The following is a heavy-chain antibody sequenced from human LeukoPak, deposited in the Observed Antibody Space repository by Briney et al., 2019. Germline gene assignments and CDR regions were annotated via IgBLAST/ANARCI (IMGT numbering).Heavy chain of an antibody. D-gene: IGHD1-1*01. Sequence: PGGSLRLSCAASGFTFNTYWMHWVRQSPGKGLVWVSRINSDGSSTTYADSVKGRFTISRDNAKNTVYPQMNSLRDEDTAVYYCTKGGTVGFDSWGQGTVVTVSS. J-gene: IGHJ4*02. CDR1: GFTFNTYW. CDR3: TKGGTVGFDS. V-gene: IGHV3-74*01. CDR2: INSDGSST.